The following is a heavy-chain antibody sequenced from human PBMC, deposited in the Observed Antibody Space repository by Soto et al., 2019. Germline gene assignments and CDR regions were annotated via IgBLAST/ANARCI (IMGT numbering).Heavy chain of an antibody. V-gene: IGHV3-74*01. Sequence: EVQLVESGGGLVQPGGSLRLSCAASGFTFSNYWMHWVRQAPGKGLVWVSRINSDGSSTTYADSVKGRFTISRDNGXNTLYLQMNSLRAEDTAVYYCAQSVAASGRGRFDPWGQGTLVTVSS. CDR2: INSDGSST. D-gene: IGHD2-15*01. J-gene: IGHJ5*02. CDR1: GFTFSNYW. CDR3: AQSVAASGRGRFDP.